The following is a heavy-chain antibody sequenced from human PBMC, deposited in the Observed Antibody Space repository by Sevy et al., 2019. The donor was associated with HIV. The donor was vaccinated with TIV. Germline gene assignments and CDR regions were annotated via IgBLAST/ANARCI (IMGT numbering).Heavy chain of an antibody. CDR3: AKDNFSRRIDGYDYLFVY. CDR2: IWYDGSNK. J-gene: IGHJ4*02. Sequence: GGSLRLSCAASGFTFSSYGMHWVRQAPGKGLEWVAVIWYDGSNKYYADSVKGGFTISRDNSKNTLYLQINSLRAEDTAVYYCAKDNFSRRIDGYDYLFVYWGQGTLVTGSS. V-gene: IGHV3-33*06. CDR1: GFTFSSYG. D-gene: IGHD5-12*01.